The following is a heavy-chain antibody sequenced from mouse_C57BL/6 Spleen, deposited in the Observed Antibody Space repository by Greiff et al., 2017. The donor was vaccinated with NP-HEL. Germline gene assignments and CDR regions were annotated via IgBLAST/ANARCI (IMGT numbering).Heavy chain of an antibody. Sequence: VQLQQSGAELVRPGASVKLSCKASGYTFPDYYINWVKQRPGQGLEWIARIYPGSGNTYYNEKFKGKATLTAEKSSSTAYMQLSSLTSEDSAVYFCATATDYYAMDYWGQGTSVTVSS. CDR2: IYPGSGNT. D-gene: IGHD1-2*01. J-gene: IGHJ4*01. V-gene: IGHV1-76*01. CDR1: GYTFPDYY. CDR3: ATATDYYAMDY.